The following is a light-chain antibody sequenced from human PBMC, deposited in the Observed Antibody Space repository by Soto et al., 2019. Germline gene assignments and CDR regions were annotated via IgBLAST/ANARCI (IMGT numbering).Light chain of an antibody. J-gene: IGKJ4*01. V-gene: IGKV3-11*01. CDR2: DAS. Sequence: EIVLTQSPATVSLSPGERATLSCRASQSVSSYLTWYQQKPGQAPRLLIYDASNRATGIPARFSGSGSGTDFTLTISCLEPEDFAVYYCQQRSKWPLTFGGGTKVEIK. CDR3: QQRSKWPLT. CDR1: QSVSSY.